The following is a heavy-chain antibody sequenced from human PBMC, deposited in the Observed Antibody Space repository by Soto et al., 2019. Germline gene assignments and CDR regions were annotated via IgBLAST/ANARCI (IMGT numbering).Heavy chain of an antibody. CDR2: FYDGGTT. D-gene: IGHD5-12*01. J-gene: IGHJ4*02. CDR1: GGSVSISNCY. Sequence: PSETLSLTCSVSGGSVSISNCYWGWIRQSPGQGLEWIASFYDGGTTYYNPSLKSRVTISVDMSKDQFSLKLTSVTAADTAVYYCARRPRGYGADHWGQGTLVTVSS. V-gene: IGHV4-39*01. CDR3: ARRPRGYGADH.